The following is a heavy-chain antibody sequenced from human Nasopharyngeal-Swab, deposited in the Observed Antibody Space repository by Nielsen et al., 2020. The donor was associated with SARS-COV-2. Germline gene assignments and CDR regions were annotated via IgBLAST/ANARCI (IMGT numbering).Heavy chain of an antibody. CDR2: ISSSSSYI. Sequence: GGSLRRSCAASGFTFSSYSMNWVRQAPGKGLEWVSSISSSSSYIYYADSVKGRFIISRDNAKNSLYLQMNSLRAEDTAVYYCARARRGVDYYMDVWGKGTTVTVSS. V-gene: IGHV3-21*01. CDR3: ARARRGVDYYMDV. J-gene: IGHJ6*03. CDR1: GFTFSSYS. D-gene: IGHD3-10*01.